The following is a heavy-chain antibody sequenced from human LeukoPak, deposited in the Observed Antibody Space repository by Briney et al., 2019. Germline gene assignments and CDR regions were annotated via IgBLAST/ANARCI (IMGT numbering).Heavy chain of an antibody. CDR2: ISSSSSTI. V-gene: IGHV3-48*04. Sequence: GGSLRLSCAASGFTFSSYSMNWVRQAPGKGLKWVSYISSSSSTIYYADSVKGRFTISRDNAKNSLYLQMNSLRAEDTAVYYCARGAWYMDVWGKGTTVTVSS. CDR1: GFTFSSYS. J-gene: IGHJ6*03. CDR3: ARGAWYMDV.